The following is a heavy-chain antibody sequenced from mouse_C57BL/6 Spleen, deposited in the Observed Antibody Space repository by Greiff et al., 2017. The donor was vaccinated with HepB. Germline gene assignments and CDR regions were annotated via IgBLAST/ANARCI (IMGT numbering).Heavy chain of an antibody. V-gene: IGHV2-9-1*01. CDR1: GFSLTSYA. D-gene: IGHD1-1*01. J-gene: IGHJ1*03. CDR3: ARNGIYHYGSSPYWYFDV. CDR2: IWTGGGT. Sequence: VKLVESGPGLVAPSQSLSITCTVSGFSLTSYAISWVRQPPGKGLEWLGVIWTGGGTNYNSALKSRLSISKDNSKSQVFLKMNSLQTDDTARYYCARNGIYHYGSSPYWYFDVWGTGTTVTVSS.